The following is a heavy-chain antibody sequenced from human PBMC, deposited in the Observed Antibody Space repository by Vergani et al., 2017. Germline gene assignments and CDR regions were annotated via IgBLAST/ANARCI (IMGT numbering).Heavy chain of an antibody. J-gene: IGHJ3*01. V-gene: IGHV3-23*01. CDR1: GFTFNSYA. Sequence: QLLESGGGLIQPGGSLRLSCAASGFTFNSYAMTWVRQATGKGLEWVSGINNNGGSTYYADSVKGLFTISRDNSKNTLYLQMTDLRAEDTATYYCAKVCGSTSCPYGGGAFDVWGHGTMVTVSS. D-gene: IGHD2-2*01. CDR3: AKVCGSTSCPYGGGAFDV. CDR2: INNNGGST.